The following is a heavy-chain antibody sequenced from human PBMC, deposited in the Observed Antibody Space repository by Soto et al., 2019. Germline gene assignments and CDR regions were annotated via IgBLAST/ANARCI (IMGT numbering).Heavy chain of an antibody. V-gene: IGHV1-2*04. Sequence: GASVKVSSKAPGYTFTGYYMHWVRPAPGQGIEWMGWINPNSGGTNYAQKFQGWVTMTRDTSISTAYMELSRLRSDDTAVYYCARDSADCDGMDVCGQGTTVTVSS. D-gene: IGHD2-21*02. J-gene: IGHJ6*02. CDR1: GYTFTGYY. CDR3: ARDSADCDGMDV. CDR2: INPNSGGT.